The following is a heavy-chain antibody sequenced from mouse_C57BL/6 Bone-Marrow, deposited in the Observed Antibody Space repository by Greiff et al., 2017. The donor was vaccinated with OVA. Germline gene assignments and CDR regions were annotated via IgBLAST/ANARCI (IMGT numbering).Heavy chain of an antibody. CDR1: GYTFTDYY. CDR3: ARDWDGGAWFAY. Sequence: VQLKESGPVLVKPGASVKMSCKASGYTFTDYYMNWVKQSHGKSLEWIGVINPYNGGTSYNQKFKGKATLTVDKSSSTAYMELNSLTSEDSAVYYCARDWDGGAWFAYWGQGTLVTVSA. V-gene: IGHV1-19*01. D-gene: IGHD4-1*01. CDR2: INPYNGGT. J-gene: IGHJ3*01.